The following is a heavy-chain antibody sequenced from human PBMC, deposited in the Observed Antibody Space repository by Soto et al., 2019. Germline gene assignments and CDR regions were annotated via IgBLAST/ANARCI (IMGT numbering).Heavy chain of an antibody. J-gene: IGHJ6*02. CDR3: ARGKDIVVGRTPYWGHYGMDV. CDR2: IYYSGST. CDR1: GGSISSGGYY. Sequence: SETLSLTCTVSGGSISSGGYYWSWIRQHPGKGQEWIGYIYYSGSTYYNSSLKSRVTISVDTSKNQFSLKLSSVTAADTAVYYCARGKDIVVGRTPYWGHYGMDVWGQGTTVTVSS. V-gene: IGHV4-31*03. D-gene: IGHD2-2*01.